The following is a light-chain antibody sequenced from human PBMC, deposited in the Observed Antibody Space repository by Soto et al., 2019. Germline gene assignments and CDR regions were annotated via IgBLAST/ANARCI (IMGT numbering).Light chain of an antibody. J-gene: IGLJ2*01. CDR1: SSDIGAYNF. Sequence: QSALTQPPSVSGSPGQTITISCTGTSSDIGAYNFVSWYQQPPGKAPKLMLYDDNIRPSGVANRFSGSKSGNTASLTICGLQADDEADYYCTSWTTSTTMIFGGGTKLTVL. V-gene: IGLV2-14*03. CDR3: TSWTTSTTMI. CDR2: DDN.